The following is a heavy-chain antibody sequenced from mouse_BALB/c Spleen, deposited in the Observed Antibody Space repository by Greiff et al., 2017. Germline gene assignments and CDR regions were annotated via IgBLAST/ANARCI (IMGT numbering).Heavy chain of an antibody. Sequence: VQLQQPGAELVRPGASVKLSCKASGYTFTSYWINWVKQRPGQGLEWIGNIYPSDSYTNYNQKFKDKATLTVDKSSSTAYMQLSSPTSEDSAVYYCTRSLYGSSGYYWGQGTTLTVSS. D-gene: IGHD1-1*01. J-gene: IGHJ2*01. V-gene: IGHV1-69*02. CDR2: IYPSDSYT. CDR3: TRSLYGSSGYY. CDR1: GYTFTSYW.